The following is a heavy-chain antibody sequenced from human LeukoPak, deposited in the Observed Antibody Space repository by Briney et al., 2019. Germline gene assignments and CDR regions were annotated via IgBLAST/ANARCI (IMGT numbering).Heavy chain of an antibody. CDR3: ARGGGYDGLDYYYYMDV. CDR2: INPNSGGT. J-gene: IGHJ6*03. D-gene: IGHD5-12*01. CDR1: GYTFTGYY. Sequence: ASVKVSCKASGYTFTGYYMHWVRQAPGQGLEWMGWINPNSGGTNYAQKFQGRVTMTRDMSTSTAYMELRSLRSDDTAVYYCARGGGYDGLDYYYYMDVWGKGTTVTVSS. V-gene: IGHV1-2*02.